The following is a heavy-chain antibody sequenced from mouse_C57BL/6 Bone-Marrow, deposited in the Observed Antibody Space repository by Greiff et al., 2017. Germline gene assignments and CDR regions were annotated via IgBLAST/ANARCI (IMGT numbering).Heavy chain of an antibody. CDR1: GFSLTSYG. CDR3: ARNNPDYYGREGPYGWYFDV. CDR2: IWSGGST. J-gene: IGHJ1*03. V-gene: IGHV2-2*01. D-gene: IGHD1-1*01. Sequence: QVQLKQSGPGLVQPSQSLSITCTVSGFSLTSYGVHWVRQSPGKGLEWLGVIWSGGSTDYNAAFISRLSISKDNSKSQVFFKMNSLQADDTAIYYCARNNPDYYGREGPYGWYFDVWGTGTTVTVSS.